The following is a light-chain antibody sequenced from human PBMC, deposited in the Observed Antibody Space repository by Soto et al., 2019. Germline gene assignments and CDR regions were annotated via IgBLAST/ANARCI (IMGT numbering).Light chain of an antibody. J-gene: IGKJ2*02. CDR3: MQALPQTPEGT. Sequence: DIVMTQSPLSLPVTPGEPASISCRSSQSLLHSNGYNYLDWYLQKPGQSPQLLIYLGSNRASGVPDRFSGSGSGTDFTLKISRVEAEDVGVYYCMQALPQTPEGTFGQGTKLEIK. CDR1: QSLLHSNGYNY. CDR2: LGS. V-gene: IGKV2-28*01.